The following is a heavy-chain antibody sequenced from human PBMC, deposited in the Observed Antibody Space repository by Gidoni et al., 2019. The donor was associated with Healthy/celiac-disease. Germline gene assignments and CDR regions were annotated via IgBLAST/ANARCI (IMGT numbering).Heavy chain of an antibody. V-gene: IGHV1-69*01. CDR3: ARGYSSGRGGDWFDP. J-gene: IGHJ5*02. Sequence: QVQLVQSGAEVKKPGSSVKVSSKASGGTFSSYAISWVRQAPGQGLEWMGGVIPIFGTANYEQKFQGRVTITADESTSKAYMGLSSLRSEDKAVYYCARGYSSGRGGDWFDPWGQGTLVTVSS. D-gene: IGHD6-19*01. CDR1: GGTFSSYA. CDR2: VIPIFGTA.